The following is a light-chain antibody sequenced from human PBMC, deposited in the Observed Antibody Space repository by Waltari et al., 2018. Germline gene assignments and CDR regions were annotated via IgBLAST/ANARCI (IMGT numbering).Light chain of an antibody. CDR2: DVS. Sequence: QSALTQPASVSGSPGQSITISCTGTSNDVGGYNYVSWYQQHPGKAPKLMIYDVSNRPPGLSNRFPGSNSGNTASLTISGLQAEDEGNYYCSSYTSSTLVVFGGGTNLTVL. J-gene: IGLJ2*01. CDR3: SSYTSSTLVV. CDR1: SNDVGGYNY. V-gene: IGLV2-14*03.